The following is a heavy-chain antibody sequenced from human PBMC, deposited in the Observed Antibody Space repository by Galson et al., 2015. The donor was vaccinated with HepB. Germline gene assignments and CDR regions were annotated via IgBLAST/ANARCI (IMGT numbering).Heavy chain of an antibody. V-gene: IGHV3-30*04. D-gene: IGHD3-10*01. CDR1: GFTFSSYA. CDR3: ARDPGGFGELFGPIPLPSFDY. Sequence: SLRLSCAASGFTFSSYAMHWVRQAPGKGLEWVAVISYDGSNKYYADSVKGRFTISRDNSKNTLYLQMNSLRAEDTAVYYCARDPGGFGELFGPIPLPSFDYWGQGTLVTVSS. J-gene: IGHJ4*02. CDR2: ISYDGSNK.